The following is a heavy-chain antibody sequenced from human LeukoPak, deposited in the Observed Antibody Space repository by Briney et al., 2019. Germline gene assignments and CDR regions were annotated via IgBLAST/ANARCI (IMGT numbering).Heavy chain of an antibody. J-gene: IGHJ4*02. CDR2: IWYDGSNK. Sequence: PGGPLRLSCAASGFTFSSYGMHWVRQAPGKGLEWVAVIWYDGSNKYYADSVKGRFTISRDNSKNTLYLQMNSLRAEDTAVYYCARDSSDSSGYFDYWGQGTLVTVSS. CDR1: GFTFSSYG. CDR3: ARDSSDSSGYFDY. D-gene: IGHD3-22*01. V-gene: IGHV3-33*01.